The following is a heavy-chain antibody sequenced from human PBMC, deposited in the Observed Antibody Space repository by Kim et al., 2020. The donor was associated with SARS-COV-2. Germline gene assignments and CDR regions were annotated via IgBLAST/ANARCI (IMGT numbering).Heavy chain of an antibody. D-gene: IGHD3-16*01. J-gene: IGHJ6*02. V-gene: IGHV4-59*13. CDR3: ARDLYDPYYYYYYGMDV. Sequence: SETLSLTCTVSGGSISGYYWSWIRQPPGKGLEWIGYIYYSGSTNYNPSLKSRVTISVDTSKNQFSLKLSSVTAADTAVYYCARDLYDPYYYYYYGMDVWGQGTTVTVSS. CDR2: IYYSGST. CDR1: GGSISGYY.